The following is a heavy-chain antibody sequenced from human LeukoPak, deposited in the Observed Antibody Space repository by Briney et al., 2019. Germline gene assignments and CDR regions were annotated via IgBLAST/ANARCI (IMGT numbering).Heavy chain of an antibody. J-gene: IGHJ5*02. CDR3: ARDSVYATNWYDP. V-gene: IGHV4-59*01. CDR2: ITFSGGT. CDR1: GGSISSSN. Sequence: SETLSLICTVSGGSISSSNWNWILQAPGKGLYEIGYITFSGGTNYNPSLGSRVTISLDMSKNQFSLKLTSVTAADTAIYYCARDSVYATNWYDPWGQGTLVTVSS. D-gene: IGHD2-8*01.